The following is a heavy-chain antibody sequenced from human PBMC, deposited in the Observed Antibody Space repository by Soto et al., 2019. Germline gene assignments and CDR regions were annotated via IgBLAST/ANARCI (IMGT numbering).Heavy chain of an antibody. CDR2: IIPIFGTA. CDR3: ARDPLWFGELSGWFDP. J-gene: IGHJ5*02. CDR1: GGTFSSYA. V-gene: IGHV1-69*12. D-gene: IGHD3-10*01. Sequence: QVQLVQSGAEVKKPGSSVKVSCKASGGTFSSYAISWVRQAPGQGLEWMGGIIPIFGTANYAQKFQGRVTITADESTSTAYMELSSLRSEDTAVYYCARDPLWFGELSGWFDPWGQGTLVTVSS.